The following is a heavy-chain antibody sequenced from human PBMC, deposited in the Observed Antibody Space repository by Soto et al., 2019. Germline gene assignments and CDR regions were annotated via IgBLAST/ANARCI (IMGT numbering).Heavy chain of an antibody. D-gene: IGHD1-1*01. Sequence: ASVKVSCKASGYTFSTYGMHWVRQAPGQSLEWMGWLNGGTGQTRYSQRFQDRVIITRDTSASTGYMELSSLRSEDTAVYYCARGTGMEENYFYYGLDIWGQGTTVTVSS. J-gene: IGHJ6*02. CDR1: GYTFSTYG. CDR3: ARGTGMEENYFYYGLDI. CDR2: LNGGTGQT. V-gene: IGHV1-3*01.